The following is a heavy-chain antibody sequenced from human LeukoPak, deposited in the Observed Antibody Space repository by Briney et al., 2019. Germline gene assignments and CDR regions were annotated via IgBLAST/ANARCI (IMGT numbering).Heavy chain of an antibody. CDR2: INHSGST. J-gene: IGHJ3*02. V-gene: IGHV4-34*01. Sequence: SETLSLTCAVYGGSFSGYYWRWIRQPPGKGLEWIGEINHSGSTNYNPSLKSRLTISVDTSKNQFSLKLSSVTAADTAVYYCARRRYCSSTSCYISRAFDIWGQGTMVTVSS. D-gene: IGHD2-2*02. CDR1: GGSFSGYY. CDR3: ARRRYCSSTSCYISRAFDI.